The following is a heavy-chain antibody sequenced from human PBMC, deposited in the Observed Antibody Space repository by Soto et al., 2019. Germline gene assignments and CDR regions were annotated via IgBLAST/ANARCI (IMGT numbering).Heavy chain of an antibody. CDR3: AKDHGMDV. V-gene: IGHV3-23*01. CDR1: GFTFSDCA. J-gene: IGHJ6*02. CDR2: ISGSGGST. Sequence: EVQVLESGGGLAQPGGSLRLSCVASGFTFSDCAMAWVRQSPGKGLEWVSSISGSGGSTYYADSVKGRFTISRDNSKNTVFLQMNSLRAEDTAVYYCAKDHGMDVWGQGATVTVSS.